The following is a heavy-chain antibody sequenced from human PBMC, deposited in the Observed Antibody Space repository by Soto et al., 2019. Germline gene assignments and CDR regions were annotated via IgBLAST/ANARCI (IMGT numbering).Heavy chain of an antibody. CDR2: VSPSATSI. D-gene: IGHD3-3*01. J-gene: IGHJ6*02. Sequence: PGGSLRLSCAASGFTFSSYEMNWVRQAPGKGLEWVAYVSPSATSIYYADSVKGRFTISRDNAKNSLYLQMNSLRADDTAVYHCARDAPSAEIWSGYSYGMDVWGQGTTVTVSS. V-gene: IGHV3-48*03. CDR3: ARDAPSAEIWSGYSYGMDV. CDR1: GFTFSSYE.